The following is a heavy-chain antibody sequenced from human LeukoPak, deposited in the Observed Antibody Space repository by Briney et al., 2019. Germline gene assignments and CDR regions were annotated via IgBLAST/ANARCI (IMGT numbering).Heavy chain of an antibody. CDR1: GGSFSGYY. J-gene: IGHJ6*03. V-gene: IGHV4-34*01. D-gene: IGHD2-8*01. Sequence: SETLSLTCAVYGGSFSGYYWSWFRQPPGKGLEWIGEINHSGSTNYNPSLKSRVTISVDTSKNQFSLKLSSVTAADTAVYYCERAEGTAPSVFYYYYMDVWGKGTTVTVSS. CDR2: INHSGST. CDR3: ERAEGTAPSVFYYYYMDV.